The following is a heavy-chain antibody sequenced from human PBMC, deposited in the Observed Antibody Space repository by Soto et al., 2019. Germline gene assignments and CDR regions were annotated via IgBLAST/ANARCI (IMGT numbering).Heavy chain of an antibody. J-gene: IGHJ4*02. V-gene: IGHV4-30-4*01. D-gene: IGHD3-22*01. Sequence: QVQLQESGPGLVKPSQTLSLTCTVSGGSISSGDYYWSWIRQPPGKGLEWIGYIYYSGSTYYNPSLKSRVTISVDTSKNQLSLELSSVTAADTAVYDCARCPSWDSSVTTFAYLGQETMVTVSS. CDR1: GGSISSGDYY. CDR3: ARCPSWDSSVTTFAY. CDR2: IYYSGST.